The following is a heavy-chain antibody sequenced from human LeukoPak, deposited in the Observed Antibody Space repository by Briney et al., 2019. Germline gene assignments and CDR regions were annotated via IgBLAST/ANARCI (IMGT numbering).Heavy chain of an antibody. D-gene: IGHD1-26*01. CDR1: GYSFTSYW. CDR3: ARQGRLSGTSQYYYYMDV. Sequence: GESLKISCKGSGYSFTSYWIAWVRQMPGKGLEWMGIIYPGDSDTRYSPSFQGQVTISADKSISTAYLQWSNLKASDTAMYYCARQGRLSGTSQYYYYMDVWGKGTTVTVSS. CDR2: IYPGDSDT. V-gene: IGHV5-51*01. J-gene: IGHJ6*03.